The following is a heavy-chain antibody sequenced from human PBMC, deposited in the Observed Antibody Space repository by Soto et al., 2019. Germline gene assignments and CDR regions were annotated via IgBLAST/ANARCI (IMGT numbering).Heavy chain of an antibody. J-gene: IGHJ6*02. CDR3: ARSVYGSGSYSYYYYGMDV. Sequence: ASVKVSCKAPADTFTSYYIHWVRQAPGHGLEWMGIINPNGGSTRFAQTFQGRITMTTDTSTSTVYMELRSLRSEDTAVYYCARSVYGSGSYSYYYYGMDVWGQGTTVTVSS. V-gene: IGHV1-46*01. D-gene: IGHD3-10*01. CDR1: ADTFTSYY. CDR2: INPNGGST.